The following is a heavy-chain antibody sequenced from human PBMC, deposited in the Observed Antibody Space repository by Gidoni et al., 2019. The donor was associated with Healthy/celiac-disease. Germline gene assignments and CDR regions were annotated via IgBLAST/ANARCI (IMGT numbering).Heavy chain of an antibody. J-gene: IGHJ4*02. CDR3: ARIDQWGRVDY. CDR1: GFSLSNPRMG. D-gene: IGHD3-16*01. Sequence: QVTLKESGPVLVTPTEALTLTCTVSGFSLSNPRMGVSWIRQPPGKALEWLAHIFSNDEKLYSTSLKSRLTISKDTSKSQVVLTMTNMDPVDTATYYCARIDQWGRVDYWGQGTLVTVSS. V-gene: IGHV2-26*01. CDR2: IFSNDEK.